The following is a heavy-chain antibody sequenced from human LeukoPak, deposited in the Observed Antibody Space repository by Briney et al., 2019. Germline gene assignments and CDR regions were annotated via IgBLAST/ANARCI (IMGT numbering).Heavy chain of an antibody. J-gene: IGHJ3*02. CDR2: RNPNSGDI. CDR3: ARVGYGGNSVSLGNAFDI. V-gene: IGHV1-8*03. Sequence: ASVKASCKASGYTFTNYDINWVRQATGQGLEWMGWRNPNSGDIGYAQKFQGRVTITADKSTSTAYMELSSLRSEDTAVYYCARVGYGGNSVSLGNAFDIWGQGTMVTVSS. CDR1: GYTFTNYD. D-gene: IGHD4-23*01.